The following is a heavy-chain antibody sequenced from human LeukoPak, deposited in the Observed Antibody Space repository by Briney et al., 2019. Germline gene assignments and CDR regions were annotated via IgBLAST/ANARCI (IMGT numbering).Heavy chain of an antibody. V-gene: IGHV1-69*05. Sequence: ASVKVSCKASGGTFSSYAISWVRQAPGQGLEWMGGIIPIFGTANYVQKFQGRVTITTDESTSTAYMELSSLRSEDTAVYYCASSIVVVPAAINWFDPWGQGTLVTVSS. CDR3: ASSIVVVPAAINWFDP. CDR1: GGTFSSYA. J-gene: IGHJ5*02. CDR2: IIPIFGTA. D-gene: IGHD2-2*02.